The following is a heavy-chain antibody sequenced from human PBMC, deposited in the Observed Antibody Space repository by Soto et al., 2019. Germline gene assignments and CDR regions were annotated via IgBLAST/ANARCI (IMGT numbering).Heavy chain of an antibody. CDR1: GFTFSSYW. D-gene: IGHD6-19*01. V-gene: IGHV3-7*01. CDR2: IKKDGSKK. J-gene: IGHJ4*02. Sequence: GGSLRLSCAASGFTFSSYWMSWVRQAPGKGLEWVANIKKDGSKKYYVDSVKGRFTISRNNAENSLYLQMNSLRAEETAHYSYESDTPRGSSNVCYYLDYWGQGTRVTVSS. CDR3: ESDTPRGSSNVCYYLDY.